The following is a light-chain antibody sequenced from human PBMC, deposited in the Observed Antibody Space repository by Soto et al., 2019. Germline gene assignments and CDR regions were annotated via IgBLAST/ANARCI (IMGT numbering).Light chain of an antibody. CDR2: GAS. J-gene: IGKJ1*01. Sequence: EIVLTQSPATLSLSPGDRATLSCRASQSVSTYLAWYQQKPGQAPRLLIYGASTRATGIPARFSGSGSGTEFTLTINSLQSEDFAVYYCQQYNNWPRTFGQGTKVDIK. V-gene: IGKV3-15*01. CDR3: QQYNNWPRT. CDR1: QSVSTY.